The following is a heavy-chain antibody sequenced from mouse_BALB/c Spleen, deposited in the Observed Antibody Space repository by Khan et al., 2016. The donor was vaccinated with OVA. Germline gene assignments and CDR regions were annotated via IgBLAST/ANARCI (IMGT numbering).Heavy chain of an antibody. D-gene: IGHD1-1*01. CDR3: ARGNYYGYYVDY. Sequence: EVELQESGPGLVKPSQSLSLTCTVTGYSITSGYAWNWIRQFPGNKLEWMDYISYSGGTSYTPSLKSRISITRDTSKNQFFLQLNSVTTEDTATYYCARGNYYGYYVDYWGQGTTLTVSS. V-gene: IGHV3-2*02. CDR1: GYSITSGYA. CDR2: ISYSGGT. J-gene: IGHJ2*01.